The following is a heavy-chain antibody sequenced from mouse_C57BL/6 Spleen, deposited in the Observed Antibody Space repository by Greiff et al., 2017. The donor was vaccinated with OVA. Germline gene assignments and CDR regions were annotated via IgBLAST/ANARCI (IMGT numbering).Heavy chain of an antibody. J-gene: IGHJ2*01. CDR3: ARPTVGYFDY. CDR2: ISSGSSTI. V-gene: IGHV5-17*01. Sequence: EVKVVESGGGLVKPGGSLKLSRAASGFTFSDYGMHWVRQAPEKGLEWVAYISSGSSTIYYADTVKGRFTISRDNAKNTLFLQMTSLRSEDTAMYYCARPTVGYFDYWGQGTTLTVSS. D-gene: IGHD1-1*01. CDR1: GFTFSDYG.